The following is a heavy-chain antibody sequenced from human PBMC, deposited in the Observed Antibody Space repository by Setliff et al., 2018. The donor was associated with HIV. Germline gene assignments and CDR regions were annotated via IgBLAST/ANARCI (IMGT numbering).Heavy chain of an antibody. Sequence: GGSLRLSCAASGITFSSYALSWVRQAPGKGLEWVANIMQDGSEKFYVDSVMGRFTISRDNAENSLYLQMNSLRVADTAVYYCVRWRGAQSEFDYWGQGTLVTVSS. D-gene: IGHD3-3*01. J-gene: IGHJ4*02. CDR2: IMQDGSEK. CDR3: VRWRGAQSEFDY. CDR1: GITFSSYA. V-gene: IGHV3-7*03.